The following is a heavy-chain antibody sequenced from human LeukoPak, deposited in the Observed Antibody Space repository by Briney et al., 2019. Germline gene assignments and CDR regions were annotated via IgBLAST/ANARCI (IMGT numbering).Heavy chain of an antibody. CDR3: AREFPYYYDSSGYYRGYFDY. Sequence: PGGSLRLSCAASGFTFSSYEMNWVRQAPGKGLEWVSYISSSGSTIYYADSVKGRFTISRDNAKNSLYLQMNSLRAEDTAVYYCAREFPYYYDSSGYYRGYFDYWGQGTLVTVSS. V-gene: IGHV3-48*03. CDR1: GFTFSSYE. J-gene: IGHJ4*02. D-gene: IGHD3-22*01. CDR2: ISSSGSTI.